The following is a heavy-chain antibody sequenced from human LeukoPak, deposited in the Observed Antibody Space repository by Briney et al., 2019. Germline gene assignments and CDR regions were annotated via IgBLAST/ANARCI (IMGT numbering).Heavy chain of an antibody. CDR1: GFTVSSNY. CDR2: IYSGGST. Sequence: GGSLRLSCAASGFTVSSNYMSWVRQAPGKGLEWVSVIYSGGSTYYADSVKGRFTISRDNSKNTLYLRMNSLRAEDTAVYHCARDSILTGPGTYGMDVWGQGTTVTVSS. J-gene: IGHJ6*02. D-gene: IGHD3-9*01. V-gene: IGHV3-53*01. CDR3: ARDSILTGPGTYGMDV.